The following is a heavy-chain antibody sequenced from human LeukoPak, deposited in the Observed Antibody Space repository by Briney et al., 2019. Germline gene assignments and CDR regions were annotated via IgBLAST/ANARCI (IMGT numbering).Heavy chain of an antibody. D-gene: IGHD3-10*01. CDR3: ARSYGSRSYYPFDP. CDR2: ISYNGAS. Sequence: SVTLSLTCTVSGGSVSSDTYYWSWIRQPPGKGLEWIGYISYNGASNYNPSLKSRVTMSVDTSKNQFSLKLSSVIAADTAVYYFARSYGSRSYYPFDPWGQGTLVTVSS. V-gene: IGHV4-61*01. J-gene: IGHJ5*02. CDR1: GGSVSSDTYY.